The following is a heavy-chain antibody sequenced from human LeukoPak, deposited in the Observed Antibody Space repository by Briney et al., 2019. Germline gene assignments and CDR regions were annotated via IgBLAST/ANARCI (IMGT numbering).Heavy chain of an antibody. CDR3: ARDPSSSSWYDP. V-gene: IGHV3-74*01. CDR2: INSDGSST. D-gene: IGHD6-13*01. J-gene: IGHJ5*02. CDR1: GFTFNNYG. Sequence: GRSLRLSCAASGFTFNNYGTHWVRQAPGKGLVWVSRINSDGSSTSYADSVKGRFTISRDNAKNTLYLQMNSLRAEDTAVYYCARDPSSSSWYDPWGQGTLVTVSS.